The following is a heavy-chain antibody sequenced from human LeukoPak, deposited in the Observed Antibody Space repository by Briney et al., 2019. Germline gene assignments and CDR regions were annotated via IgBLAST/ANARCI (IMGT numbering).Heavy chain of an antibody. D-gene: IGHD6-19*01. CDR3: ARSRSYYFDH. Sequence: SETLSLTCTVSGDSINNPGYYWGWIRRPPGKGLEWIGTIYYDGDTYYNASLKSRVTISVDTSNDQFSLRLSSVTAADTAVYYCARSRSYYFDHWGQGTLVTVSS. CDR1: GDSINNPGYY. J-gene: IGHJ4*02. V-gene: IGHV4-39*01. CDR2: IYYDGDT.